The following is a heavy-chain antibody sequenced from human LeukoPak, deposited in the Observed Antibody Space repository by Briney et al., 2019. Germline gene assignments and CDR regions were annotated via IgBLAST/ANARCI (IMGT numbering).Heavy chain of an antibody. D-gene: IGHD2-2*01. CDR2: INHSGST. CDR1: GGSSSGYY. J-gene: IGHJ4*02. V-gene: IGHV4-34*01. CDR3: ARRGEGVPAAPFDY. Sequence: KPSETLSLTCAVYGGSSSGYYWSWIRQPPGKGLEWIGEINHSGSTNYNPSLKSRVTISVDTSKNQFSLKLSSVTAADTAVYYCARRGEGVPAAPFDYWGQGTLVTVSS.